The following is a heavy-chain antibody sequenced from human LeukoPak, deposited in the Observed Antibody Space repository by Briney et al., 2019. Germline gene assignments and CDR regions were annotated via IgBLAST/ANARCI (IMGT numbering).Heavy chain of an antibody. Sequence: GGSLRLSCAASGFTFSSYWMSWVRQAPGEGVEWVANIKQDGSEKYYVDSVKGRFTTSRDNSKNTLYLQMGSLRAEDTAIYYCAKEETATRFPTYGLDVWGQGTTVTVSS. CDR3: AKEETATRFPTYGLDV. J-gene: IGHJ6*02. CDR1: GFTFSSYW. V-gene: IGHV3-7*03. CDR2: IKQDGSEK. D-gene: IGHD2-21*02.